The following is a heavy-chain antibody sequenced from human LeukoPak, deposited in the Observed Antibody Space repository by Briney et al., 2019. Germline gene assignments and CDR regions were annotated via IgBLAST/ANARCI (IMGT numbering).Heavy chain of an antibody. J-gene: IGHJ4*02. CDR2: ISGSGGST. CDR1: GFTFSSYA. D-gene: IGHD6-19*01. V-gene: IGHV3-23*01. Sequence: GGSLRLSCEASGFTFSSYAMSWVRQAPGKGLEWVSAISGSGGSTYYADSVKGRFTISRDNSKNTLYLQMNSLRAEDTAVYYCAGGEQWLVFDYWGQGTLVTVSS. CDR3: AGGEQWLVFDY.